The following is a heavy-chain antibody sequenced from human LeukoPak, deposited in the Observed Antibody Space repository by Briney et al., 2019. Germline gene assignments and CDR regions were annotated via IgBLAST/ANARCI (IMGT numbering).Heavy chain of an antibody. CDR1: GFTFSSYE. CDR3: ASQIAVAGPFDY. CDR2: ISSSGSTI. V-gene: IGHV3-48*03. Sequence: PGGSLRLSCAASGFTFSSYEMNRVRQAPGKGLEWVSYISSSGSTIYYADSVKGRFTISRDNAKNSLYLQMNSLRAEDTAVYYCASQIAVAGPFDYWGQGTLVTVSS. J-gene: IGHJ4*02. D-gene: IGHD6-19*01.